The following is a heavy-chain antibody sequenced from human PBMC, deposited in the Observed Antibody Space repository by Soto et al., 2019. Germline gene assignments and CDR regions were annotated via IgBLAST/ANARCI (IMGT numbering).Heavy chain of an antibody. CDR2: IHYSGST. CDR1: GVSIRPYY. Sequence: SETLSLTCNVSGVSIRPYYWNWVRLPPGKGLEWIGYIHYSGSTSYNPSPKSRLTMTVDTSKNQFTLRLTSVTAADTAFYSCAREDDYYAFDIWGQGALVTVSS. V-gene: IGHV4-59*12. CDR3: AREDDYYAFDI. J-gene: IGHJ4*02. D-gene: IGHD3-22*01.